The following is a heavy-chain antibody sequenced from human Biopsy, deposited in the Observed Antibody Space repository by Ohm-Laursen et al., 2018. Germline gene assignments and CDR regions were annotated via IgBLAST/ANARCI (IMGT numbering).Heavy chain of an antibody. CDR2: NIPILGTG. Sequence: SVKVSCKAPGGTFSNYGVNWVRQAPGQGLECLGGNIPILGTGNYAQKFQDRVTVAADTSTSTATMELRSLRSGDTAVYYCATKLTGYFHHWGQGTLVIVSS. CDR3: ATKLTGYFHH. CDR1: GGTFSNYG. J-gene: IGHJ1*01. V-gene: IGHV1-69*06. D-gene: IGHD3-9*01.